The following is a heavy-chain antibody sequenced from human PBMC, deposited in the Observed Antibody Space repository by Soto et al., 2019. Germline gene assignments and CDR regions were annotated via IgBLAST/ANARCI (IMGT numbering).Heavy chain of an antibody. Sequence: SETLSLTCTVSGDSISGYYWSWIRQPAGKGLEWIGRIYTSGSTNYNPSLKSRVTMSVDTSKNQFSLKLSSVTAADTAVYYCARVGKLELQGGAFDIWGQGTMVTVSS. CDR3: ARVGKLELQGGAFDI. CDR1: GDSISGYY. J-gene: IGHJ3*02. V-gene: IGHV4-4*07. D-gene: IGHD1-7*01. CDR2: IYTSGST.